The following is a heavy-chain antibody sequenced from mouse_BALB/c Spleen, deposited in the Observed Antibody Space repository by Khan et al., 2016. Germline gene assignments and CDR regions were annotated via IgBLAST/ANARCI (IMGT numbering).Heavy chain of an antibody. J-gene: IGHJ4*01. Sequence: EVKLLESGGGLVQPGGSLKLSCAASGFDFSRYWMSWVRQAPGKRLEWIGEINPDSSTINYTPSLKDKFIISRDNAKNTLYLQMSKVRSEDTALYYCGRRGYGSCYYAMDYWGQGTSVTVSS. D-gene: IGHD1-1*01. CDR3: GRRGYGSCYYAMDY. CDR2: INPDSSTI. V-gene: IGHV4-1*02. CDR1: GFDFSRYW.